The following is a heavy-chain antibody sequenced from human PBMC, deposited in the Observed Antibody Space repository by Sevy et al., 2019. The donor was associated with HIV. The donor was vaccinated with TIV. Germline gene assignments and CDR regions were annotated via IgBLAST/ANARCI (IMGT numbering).Heavy chain of an antibody. Sequence: GGCLRLSCAASGFTFSSYWMSWVRQAPGKGLEWVANIKQDGSEKYYVDSVKGRFTISRDNAKNSLYLQMNSLRAEDTAVYYCARKDYYDRGAFDYWGQGTLVTVSS. J-gene: IGHJ4*02. CDR1: GFTFSSYW. CDR2: IKQDGSEK. V-gene: IGHV3-7*03. D-gene: IGHD3-22*01. CDR3: ARKDYYDRGAFDY.